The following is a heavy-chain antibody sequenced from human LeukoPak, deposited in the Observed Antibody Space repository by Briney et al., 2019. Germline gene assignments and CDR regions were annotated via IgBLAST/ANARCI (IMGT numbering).Heavy chain of an antibody. V-gene: IGHV4-30-4*07. CDR2: FYYTGNT. D-gene: IGHD4-17*01. CDR1: GGSISSGSYS. J-gene: IGHJ4*02. CDR3: ASINPTVTTSFGFEY. Sequence: SETLSLTCAVSGGSISSGSYSWSWIRQPPGKGLEWIGYFYYTGNTYYNPSLKSRVTISLDTSKNQFSLKLSSVTAADTAVYYCASINPTVTTSFGFEYWGQGTLVTVSS.